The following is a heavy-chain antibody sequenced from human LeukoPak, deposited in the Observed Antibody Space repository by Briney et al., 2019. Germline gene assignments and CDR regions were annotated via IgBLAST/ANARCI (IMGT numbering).Heavy chain of an antibody. V-gene: IGHV1-2*02. CDR1: GYTFTGYY. D-gene: IGHD6-6*01. J-gene: IGHJ6*02. CDR2: INPNSGGT. CDR3: ARVGIAARPYYYGMDV. Sequence: GASVEVSCKASGYTFTGYYMHWVRQAPGQGLEWMGWINPNSGGTNYAQKFQGRVTMTRDTSISTAYMELSRLRSDDTAVYYCARVGIAARPYYYGMDVWGQGTTVTVSS.